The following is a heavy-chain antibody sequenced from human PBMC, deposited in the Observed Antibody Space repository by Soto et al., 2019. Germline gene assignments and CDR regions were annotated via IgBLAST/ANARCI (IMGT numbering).Heavy chain of an antibody. CDR3: ARRSGGGSYFEY. CDR2: ISDSSASI. D-gene: IGHD1-26*01. Sequence: PGGSLRLSCAASGFTFSSSGMHWVRQAPGKGPEWISYISDSSASIFYADSVKGRFTISRDNAKNSLYLQMSSLRDEDTAVYYCARRSGGGSYFEYWGQGSLVTVSS. V-gene: IGHV3-48*02. J-gene: IGHJ4*02. CDR1: GFTFSSSG.